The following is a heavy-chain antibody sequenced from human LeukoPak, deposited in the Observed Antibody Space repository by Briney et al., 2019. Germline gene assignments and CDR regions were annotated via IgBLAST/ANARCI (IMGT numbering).Heavy chain of an antibody. V-gene: IGHV3-21*01. Sequence: KPGGSLRLSCAASGYTFSSYSINWVRQAPGKGLEWVSSNSVGSNYLYYADSVRGRFSISRDDARNSLYLQMDSLRGDDTAVYYCARLRRNSDRSGYYYYYDYWGQGTLVTVSS. CDR3: ARLRRNSDRSGYYYYYDY. CDR1: GYTFSSYS. D-gene: IGHD3-22*01. J-gene: IGHJ4*02. CDR2: NSVGSNYL.